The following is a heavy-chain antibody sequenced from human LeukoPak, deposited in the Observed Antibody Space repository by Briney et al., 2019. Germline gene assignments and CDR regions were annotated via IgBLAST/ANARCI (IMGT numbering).Heavy chain of an antibody. CDR1: GFTFSSYG. V-gene: IGHV3-30*18. J-gene: IGHJ6*02. Sequence: PGGSLRLSCAASGFTFSSYGMHWVRQAPGKGLEWVAVISYDGSNKYYADSAKGRFTISRDNSKNTLYLQMNSLRAEDTAVYYCAKGKGVRYFDWSISYGMDVWGQGTTVTVSS. D-gene: IGHD3-9*01. CDR3: AKGKGVRYFDWSISYGMDV. CDR2: ISYDGSNK.